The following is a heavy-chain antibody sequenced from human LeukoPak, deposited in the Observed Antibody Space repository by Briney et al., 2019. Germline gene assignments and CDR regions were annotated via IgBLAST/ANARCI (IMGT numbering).Heavy chain of an antibody. J-gene: IGHJ5*02. V-gene: IGHV3-74*01. D-gene: IGHD3-22*01. CDR3: ARGVSEYYYDSSGYYTGSYDP. CDR1: GFTFSDYW. CDR2: ISSDGSST. Sequence: GGSLRLSCAASGFTFSDYWMHWVRQAPGKGLVWVSRISSDGSSTSYADSVKGRFTVSRDNAKNTLYLQMNSLRAEDTAVYYCARGVSEYYYDSSGYYTGSYDPWGQGTLVTVSS.